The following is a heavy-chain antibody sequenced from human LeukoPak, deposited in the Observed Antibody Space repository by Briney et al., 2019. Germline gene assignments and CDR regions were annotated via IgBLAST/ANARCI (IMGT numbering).Heavy chain of an antibody. CDR1: GNSFTSYW. CDR3: ARVDLYCSSTSCYSFDY. CDR2: IYPGDSDT. V-gene: IGHV5-51*01. D-gene: IGHD2-2*01. Sequence: GESLKISCKGSGNSFTSYWIAWVRQMPGKGLEWMGIIYPGDSDTRYSPSFQGQVTISADKSISTAYLQWSSLKASDTATYYCARVDLYCSSTSCYSFDYWGQGTLVTVSS. J-gene: IGHJ4*02.